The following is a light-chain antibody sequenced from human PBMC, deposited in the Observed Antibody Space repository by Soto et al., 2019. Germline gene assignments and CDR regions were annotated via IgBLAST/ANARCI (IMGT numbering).Light chain of an antibody. CDR1: QSVSSSY. J-gene: IGKJ4*01. Sequence: EIVLTQSPATLSLSPGERATLSCRASQSVSSSYLAWYQQKPGQAPSLLIYAASSRATGIPDRFSGSGSGTDFTLTINRLEPEDFAVYYCQQYGSSLLTFGGGTKVE. V-gene: IGKV3-20*01. CDR2: AAS. CDR3: QQYGSSLLT.